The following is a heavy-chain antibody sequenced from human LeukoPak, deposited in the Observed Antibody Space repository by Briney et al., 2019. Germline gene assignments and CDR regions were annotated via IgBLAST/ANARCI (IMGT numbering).Heavy chain of an antibody. J-gene: IGHJ4*02. CDR1: GFTFSSYA. V-gene: IGHV3-30-3*01. CDR2: ISYDGSNK. D-gene: IGHD2-8*01. Sequence: GRSLRLSCAASGFTFSSYAMHWVRQAPGKGLEWVAVISYDGSNKYYADSVKGRFTISRDNSKNTLYLQMNSLRAEDTAVYYCAREPVLYYFDYWGQGTLVTVSS. CDR3: AREPVLYYFDY.